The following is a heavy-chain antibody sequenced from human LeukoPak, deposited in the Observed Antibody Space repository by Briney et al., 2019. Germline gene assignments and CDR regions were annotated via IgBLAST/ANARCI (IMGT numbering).Heavy chain of an antibody. J-gene: IGHJ6*03. V-gene: IGHV1-18*01. D-gene: IGHD6-19*01. Sequence: ASVKVSCKASGYTFTSYGISWVRQAPGQGLEWMGWISAYNGNTNYAQKLQGRVTMTTDTSTSTAYMELRSLRSDDTAVYYCARDRKSQWLARAYYYYYMDVWGKGTTVTVSS. CDR2: ISAYNGNT. CDR1: GYTFTSYG. CDR3: ARDRKSQWLARAYYYYYMDV.